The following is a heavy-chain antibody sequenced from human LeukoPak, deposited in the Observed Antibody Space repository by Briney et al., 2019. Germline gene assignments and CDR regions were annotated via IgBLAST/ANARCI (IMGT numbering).Heavy chain of an antibody. CDR1: GNTFTNYA. CDR2: INTNTGNP. Sequence: ASVKVSCKASGNTFTNYAMNWVRQAPGQGLEWMGWINTNTGNPTYAQGFTGRFVFSLDTSVSTAYLQISSLKAEDTAVYYCASGAIYYYDSSGYPLDYFDYWGQGTLVTVSS. V-gene: IGHV7-4-1*02. D-gene: IGHD3-22*01. J-gene: IGHJ4*02. CDR3: ASGAIYYYDSSGYPLDYFDY.